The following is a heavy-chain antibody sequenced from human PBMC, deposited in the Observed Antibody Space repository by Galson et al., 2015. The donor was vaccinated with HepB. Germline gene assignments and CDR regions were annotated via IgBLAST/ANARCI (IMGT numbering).Heavy chain of an antibody. V-gene: IGHV1-24*01. CDR3: ATGNIEGAYFDAFDI. CDR1: GYTLTELS. Sequence: SVKVSCKVSGYTLTELSMHWVRQAPGKGLEWMGGFDPEDGETIYAQKFQGRVTMTEDTSTDTAYMELSSLRSEDTAVYYCATGNIEGAYFDAFDIWGQGTMVTVSS. J-gene: IGHJ3*02. CDR2: FDPEDGET. D-gene: IGHD1-26*01.